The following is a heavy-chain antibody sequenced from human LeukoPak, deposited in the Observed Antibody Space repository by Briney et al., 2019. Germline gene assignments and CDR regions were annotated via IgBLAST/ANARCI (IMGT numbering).Heavy chain of an antibody. CDR3: AKDRPFGSGSFCGMFDH. J-gene: IGHJ4*02. Sequence: GGSLRLSCVVSGFRFRDYAMSWVRQAPGKGLEWVSGKSGNGGITYYADTVKGRFTISRDNSKNTLFLQMDSLRVEDTAVYYCAKDRPFGSGSFCGMFDHWGQGSLVTVSS. D-gene: IGHD3-10*01. V-gene: IGHV3-23*01. CDR2: KSGNGGIT. CDR1: GFRFRDYA.